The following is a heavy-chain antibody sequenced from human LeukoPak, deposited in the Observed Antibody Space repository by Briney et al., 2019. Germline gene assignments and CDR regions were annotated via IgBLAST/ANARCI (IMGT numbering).Heavy chain of an antibody. CDR3: VRVSGDSSNYLVAFHI. D-gene: IGHD3-22*01. V-gene: IGHV4-38-2*02. J-gene: IGHJ3*02. CDR2: IYHSGNT. Sequence: PSETLSLTCTVFGYSISSGYYWGWIRQPPGKGLEWIGTIYHSGNTYYNPSLQSRVTISVDTSKNQFSLKLSSVTAADTGVYYCVRVSGDSSNYLVAFHIWGQGTMVTVSS. CDR1: GYSISSGYY.